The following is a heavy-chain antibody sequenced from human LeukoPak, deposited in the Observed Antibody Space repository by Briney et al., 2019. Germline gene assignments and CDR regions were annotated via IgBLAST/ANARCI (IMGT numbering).Heavy chain of an antibody. Sequence: GASVKVSCKASGYTFTSYAMNWVRQAPGQGLEWMGWINTNTGNPTYAQGFTGRFVFSLDTSVSTAYLQISSLKAEDTAVYYCARYFDWLNRVRWFDPWGQGTLVTVSS. CDR3: ARYFDWLNRVRWFDP. CDR1: GYTFTSYA. J-gene: IGHJ5*02. V-gene: IGHV7-4-1*02. CDR2: INTNTGNP. D-gene: IGHD3-9*01.